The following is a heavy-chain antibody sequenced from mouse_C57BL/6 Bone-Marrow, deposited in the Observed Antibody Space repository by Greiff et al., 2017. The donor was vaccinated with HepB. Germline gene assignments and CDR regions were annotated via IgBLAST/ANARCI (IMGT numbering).Heavy chain of an antibody. D-gene: IGHD2-1*01. CDR2: INYDGSST. V-gene: IGHV5-16*01. J-gene: IGHJ1*03. CDR3: ARDDEGNYGGNWYFDV. CDR1: GFTFSDYY. Sequence: EVQLVESEGGLVQPGSSMKLSCTASGFTFSDYYMAWVRQVPEKGLEWVANINYDGSSTYYLDSLKSRFIISRDNAKNILYLQMSSLKSEDTATYYCARDDEGNYGGNWYFDVWGTGTTVTVSS.